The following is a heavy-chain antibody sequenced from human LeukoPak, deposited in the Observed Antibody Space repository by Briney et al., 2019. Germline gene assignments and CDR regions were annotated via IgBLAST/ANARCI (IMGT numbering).Heavy chain of an antibody. J-gene: IGHJ5*02. Sequence: PSETLSLTCTVSGGSISSGGYYWSWIRQPPGKGLEWIGSIYYSGSTYYNPSLKSRVTISVDTSKNQFSLKLSSVTAADTAVYYCARQRIWASIFGVVGGNWFDPWGQGTLVTVSS. CDR3: ARQRIWASIFGVVGGNWFDP. D-gene: IGHD3-3*01. CDR1: GGSISSGGYY. V-gene: IGHV4-39*01. CDR2: IYYSGST.